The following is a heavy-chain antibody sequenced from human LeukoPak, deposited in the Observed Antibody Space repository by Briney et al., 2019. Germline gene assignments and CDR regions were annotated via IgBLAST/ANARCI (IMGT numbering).Heavy chain of an antibody. CDR2: IYYSGST. CDR3: ARFRGAYYYYMDV. J-gene: IGHJ6*03. CDR1: GGSFSGYY. V-gene: IGHV4-59*01. Sequence: SETLSLTCAVYGGSFSGYYWSWIRQPPGKGLEWIGYIYYSGSTNYNPSLKSRVTISVDTSKNQFSLKLSSVTAADTAVYYCARFRGAYYYYMDVWGKGTTVTISS. D-gene: IGHD3-10*01.